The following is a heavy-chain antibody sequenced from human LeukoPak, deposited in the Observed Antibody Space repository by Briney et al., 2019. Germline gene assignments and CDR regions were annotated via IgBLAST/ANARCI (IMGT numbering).Heavy chain of an antibody. CDR2: ILHDGSDK. J-gene: IGHJ4*02. Sequence: GGSLRLSCAASGFTFSNFGMHWVRQAPGKGLEWVTFILHDGSDKIYADSVKGRFTISRDNSKNTLYLQMNSLRVEHTAVYYCAKGYYDSTPDSYYFDYWGQGTLVTVSA. CDR1: GFTFSNFG. D-gene: IGHD3-22*01. CDR3: AKGYYDSTPDSYYFDY. V-gene: IGHV3-30*18.